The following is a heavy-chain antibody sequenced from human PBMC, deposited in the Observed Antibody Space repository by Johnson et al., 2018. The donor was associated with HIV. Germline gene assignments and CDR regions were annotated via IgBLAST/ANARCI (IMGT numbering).Heavy chain of an antibody. CDR2: ISWNSGSI. Sequence: LVESGGGLVQPGRSLRLSCAASGFTFDDYAMHWVRQAPGKGLEWVSGISWNSGSIGYADSVKGRFTISRDNAKNSLYLQMNSLRAEDTALYYCARGYSYGYDAFDIWGQGTMVTVSS. V-gene: IGHV3-9*01. CDR3: ARGYSYGYDAFDI. J-gene: IGHJ3*02. D-gene: IGHD5-18*01. CDR1: GFTFDDYA.